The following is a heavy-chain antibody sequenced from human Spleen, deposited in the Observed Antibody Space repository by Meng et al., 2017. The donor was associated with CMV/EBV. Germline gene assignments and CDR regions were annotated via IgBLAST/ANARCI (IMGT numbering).Heavy chain of an antibody. CDR3: ATDQLGGSADAFDI. J-gene: IGHJ3*02. V-gene: IGHV1-24*01. Sequence: ASVKVSCKVSGYILTKLSMHWVRQAPGKGLEWMGGFAPEDGETVYAQKFQGRVTMTEDTSTDTAYMELSSLRSEDTAVYYCATDQLGGSADAFDIWGQGTVVTVSS. D-gene: IGHD3-16*01. CDR1: GYILTKLS. CDR2: FAPEDGET.